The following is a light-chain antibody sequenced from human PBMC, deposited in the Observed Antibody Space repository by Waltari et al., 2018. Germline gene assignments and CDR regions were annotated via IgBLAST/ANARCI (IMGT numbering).Light chain of an antibody. Sequence: QSALTQPASVSGSPGQSITISCTGTSNDVGDYNSVSWYQHYPGKAPKLMFYDVTYRPAGVSSRCSGYKAGNTASLTISGREAEDEADYYCSSYTSTRVLFGAGTKLTVL. CDR1: SNDVGDYNS. V-gene: IGLV2-14*03. CDR2: DVT. J-gene: IGLJ2*01. CDR3: SSYTSTRVL.